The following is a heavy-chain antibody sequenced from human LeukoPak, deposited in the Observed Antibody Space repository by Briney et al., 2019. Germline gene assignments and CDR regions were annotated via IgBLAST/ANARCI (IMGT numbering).Heavy chain of an antibody. CDR3: ARGPLIVVVPAAMDDAFDI. CDR1: GGSISSSSYY. D-gene: IGHD2-2*01. V-gene: IGHV4-39*07. Sequence: SETLSLTCTVSGGSISSSSYYWAWIRQPPGKGLEWIGEINHSGSTNYNPSLKSRVTISVDTSKNQFSLKLSSVTAADTAVYYCARGPLIVVVPAAMDDAFDIWGQGTMVTVSS. J-gene: IGHJ3*02. CDR2: INHSGST.